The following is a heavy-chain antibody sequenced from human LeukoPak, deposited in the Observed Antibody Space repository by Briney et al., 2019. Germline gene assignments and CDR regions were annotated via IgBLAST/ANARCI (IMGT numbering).Heavy chain of an antibody. D-gene: IGHD3-3*01. CDR3: AKDTGSPADAITMEDNAFDI. V-gene: IGHV3-9*01. Sequence: GGSLRLSCAASGFTFSTYSMNWLRLAPGKGLEWVSGISWSSGIIGYADSVKGRFTISRDNAKNSLDLQMESLRAEDTAVYYCAKDTGSPADAITMEDNAFDIWGQGTMVTVSS. J-gene: IGHJ3*02. CDR2: ISWSSGII. CDR1: GFTFSTYS.